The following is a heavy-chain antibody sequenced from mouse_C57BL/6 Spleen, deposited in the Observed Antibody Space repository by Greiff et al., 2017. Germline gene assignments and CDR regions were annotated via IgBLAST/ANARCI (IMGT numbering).Heavy chain of an antibody. CDR2: IDPNSGGT. CDR1: GYTFTSYW. J-gene: IGHJ4*01. Sequence: QVHVKQPGAELVKPGASVKLSCKASGYTFTSYWMHWVKQRPGRGLEWIGRIDPNSGGTKYNEKFKSKATLTVDKPSSTAYMQLSGLTSEDSAVYYGARGPYSNYDAMDYWGQGTSVTVSS. V-gene: IGHV1-72*01. D-gene: IGHD2-5*01. CDR3: ARGPYSNYDAMDY.